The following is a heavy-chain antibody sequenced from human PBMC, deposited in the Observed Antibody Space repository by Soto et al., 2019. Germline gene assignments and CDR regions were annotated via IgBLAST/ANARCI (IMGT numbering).Heavy chain of an antibody. V-gene: IGHV3-48*02. D-gene: IGHD3-22*01. CDR3: ARDPPSSNYDSSGYYPEYFQH. CDR2: ISSSSSTI. J-gene: IGHJ1*01. Sequence: PGGSLRLSCAACGFTFNSYSMNWVRQAPGKGLEWVSYISSSSSTIYYADSVKGRFTISRDNAKNSLYLQMNSLRDEDTAVYYCARDPPSSNYDSSGYYPEYFQHWGQGTLVTVSS. CDR1: GFTFNSYS.